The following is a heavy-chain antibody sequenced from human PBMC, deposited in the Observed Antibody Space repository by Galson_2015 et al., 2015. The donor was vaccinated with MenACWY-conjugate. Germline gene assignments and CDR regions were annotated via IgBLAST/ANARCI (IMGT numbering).Heavy chain of an antibody. D-gene: IGHD6-19*01. CDR2: ISSGSVHT. Sequence: SLRLSCAGSGFSFRNYGINWIRQAPGKGLEWVSTISSGSVHTYYRASVEGRFNIYRDNAKNLVFLQLSNLRVEDTAVYYCVASGWSISAGRPSFLDVWGKGTTVIVSS. J-gene: IGHJ6*04. CDR3: VASGWSISAGRPSFLDV. V-gene: IGHV3-21*06. CDR1: GFSFRNYG.